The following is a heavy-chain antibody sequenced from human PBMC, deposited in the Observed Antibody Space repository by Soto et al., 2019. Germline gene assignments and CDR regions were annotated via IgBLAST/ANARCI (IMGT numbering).Heavy chain of an antibody. J-gene: IGHJ2*01. Sequence: QVQLQESGPGLVKPSGTLSLTCDVSRGSMNSGHWWSWVRQPPGKGLEWVGHIHRSGATNYNPSLRSRVAISLDESKDQVSLKLNSVTAAETAVYYCVRVWLRGYFDFWGRGALVTVSS. CDR3: VRVWLRGYFDF. CDR1: RGSMNSGHW. D-gene: IGHD5-12*01. CDR2: IHRSGAT. V-gene: IGHV4-4*02.